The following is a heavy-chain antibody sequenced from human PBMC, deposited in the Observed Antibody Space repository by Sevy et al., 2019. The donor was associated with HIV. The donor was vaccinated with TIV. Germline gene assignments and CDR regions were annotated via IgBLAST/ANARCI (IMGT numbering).Heavy chain of an antibody. V-gene: IGHV3-49*03. CDR2: IRSKDYGGTN. CDR3: TRDVGCGNILACYYYYDIDD. D-gene: IGHD2-21*01. Sequence: GGSLRLSCTTSGFTFGDFAMSWFRQAPGKGLEWVGFIRSKDYGGTNEYAGCVKCRFTILKGDSKNIAYMQMNSLKTEVTAVYFCTRDVGCGNILACYYYYDIDDWGQGTTVTVSS. CDR1: GFTFGDFA. J-gene: IGHJ6*02.